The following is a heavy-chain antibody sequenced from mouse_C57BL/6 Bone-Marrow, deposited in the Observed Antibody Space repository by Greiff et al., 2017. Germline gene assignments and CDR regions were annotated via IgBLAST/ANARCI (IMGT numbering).Heavy chain of an antibody. D-gene: IGHD1-1*01. Sequence: EVKLVESGEGLVKPGGSLKLSCAASGFTFSSYAMSWVRQTPEKRLEWVAYISRGGDYIYYADTVKGRFTISRDNARNTPYLQRSSLKSEDRAMYYCTRAELSATVEAVDYWGQGTSVTVSS. V-gene: IGHV5-9-1*02. J-gene: IGHJ4*01. CDR3: TRAELSATVEAVDY. CDR1: GFTFSSYA. CDR2: ISRGGDYI.